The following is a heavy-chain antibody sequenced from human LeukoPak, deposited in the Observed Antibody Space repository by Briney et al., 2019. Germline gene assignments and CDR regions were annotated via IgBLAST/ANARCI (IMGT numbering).Heavy chain of an antibody. CDR3: ARDTWRAVAGTSTYYYTGMDA. Sequence: GGSLRLSCAASRFTFSSYWMSWVRQAPGKGLEWLANKSLNGSEKSYVDSVKGRFTISRDNAKNSLYLQMNSLRVEDTAVYYCARDTWRAVAGTSTYYYTGMDAWGQGTTVTVSS. D-gene: IGHD6-19*01. CDR2: KSLNGSEK. CDR1: RFTFSSYW. V-gene: IGHV3-7*03. J-gene: IGHJ6*02.